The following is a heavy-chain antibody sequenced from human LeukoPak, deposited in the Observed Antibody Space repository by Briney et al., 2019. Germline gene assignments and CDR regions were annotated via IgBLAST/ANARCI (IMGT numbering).Heavy chain of an antibody. CDR3: AREQPGP. D-gene: IGHD6-13*01. J-gene: IGHJ5*02. Sequence: AGGSLRLSCAASGFTFSTYGMHWVRQAPGKGLEWVAVISYAGSNKYYADSVKGRFGISRDNVENTLYLQMNSLRAEDTAVYFCAREQPGPWGQGTLVTVSS. CDR1: GFTFSTYG. CDR2: ISYAGSNK. V-gene: IGHV3-30*03.